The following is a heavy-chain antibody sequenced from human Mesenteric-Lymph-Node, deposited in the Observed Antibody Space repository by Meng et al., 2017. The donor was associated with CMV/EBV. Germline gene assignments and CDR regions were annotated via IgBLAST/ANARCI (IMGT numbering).Heavy chain of an antibody. Sequence: PSCYPFFAYGISWVRQAPGQGLEWMGWISGYNDDTKYAQKFQGRVTMTTDPSTNTAYMELRSLRSDDTAVYYCARNCSSTTCPFEHWGQGTLVTVSS. CDR3: ARNCSSTTCPFEH. CDR1: CYPFFAYG. D-gene: IGHD2-2*01. V-gene: IGHV1-18*01. CDR2: ISGYNDDT. J-gene: IGHJ4*02.